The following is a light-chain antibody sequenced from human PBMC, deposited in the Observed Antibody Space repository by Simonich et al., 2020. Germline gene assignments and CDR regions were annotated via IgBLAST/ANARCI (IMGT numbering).Light chain of an antibody. CDR1: QSVLYSSNNKNY. V-gene: IGKV4-1*01. Sequence: DIVMTQSPDSLAVSLGERATINCKSSQSVLYSSNNKNYLAWYQQKPGQHPKLLIYWASTRESGVPDQFSGSGSGTDFTLTISSLQTENVAVYYCQQYYSTPITFGGGTKVEIK. CDR3: QQYYSTPIT. J-gene: IGKJ4*01. CDR2: WAS.